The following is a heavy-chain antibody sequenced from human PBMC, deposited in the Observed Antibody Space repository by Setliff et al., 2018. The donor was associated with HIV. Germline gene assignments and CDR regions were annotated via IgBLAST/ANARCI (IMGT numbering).Heavy chain of an antibody. J-gene: IGHJ4*02. CDR1: GYTFSGYY. D-gene: IGHD1-26*01. Sequence: ASVKVSCKASGYTFSGYYFHWVRQAPGQGLEWMGWINPNSGGTNYAQKFHGRVTMTTDTSTSTAYMVLSRLRSDDAAMYYCASSGGYPDYFDYWGQGTLVTVSS. V-gene: IGHV1-2*02. CDR3: ASSGGYPDYFDY. CDR2: INPNSGGT.